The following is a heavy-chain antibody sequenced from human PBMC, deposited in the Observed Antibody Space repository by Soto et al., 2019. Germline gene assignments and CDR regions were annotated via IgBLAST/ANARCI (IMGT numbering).Heavy chain of an antibody. CDR1: GGTFSSYA. CDR2: IIPIFGTA. D-gene: IGHD4-17*01. Sequence: QVQLVQSGAEVKKPGSSVKVSRKASGGTFSSYAISWVRQAPGQGLEWMGGIIPIFGTANYAQKFQGRVTITADKSTSTAYMELSSLRSEDTAVYYCARDEDETTVVTPRMGYWGQGTLVTVSS. V-gene: IGHV1-69*06. J-gene: IGHJ4*02. CDR3: ARDEDETTVVTPRMGY.